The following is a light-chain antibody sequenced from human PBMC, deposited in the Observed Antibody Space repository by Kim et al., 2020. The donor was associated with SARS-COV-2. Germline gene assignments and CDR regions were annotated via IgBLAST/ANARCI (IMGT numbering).Light chain of an antibody. Sequence: ASVGDRVTITCRASQGSSNYLAWVQQKPGRVPKRLIYTASSLQSGVPSRFSGSGSGTEFTLTISTLQPEDFATYYCLQHNSYPLTFGGGTKVDIK. CDR3: LQHNSYPLT. J-gene: IGKJ4*01. CDR1: QGSSNY. V-gene: IGKV1-17*03. CDR2: TAS.